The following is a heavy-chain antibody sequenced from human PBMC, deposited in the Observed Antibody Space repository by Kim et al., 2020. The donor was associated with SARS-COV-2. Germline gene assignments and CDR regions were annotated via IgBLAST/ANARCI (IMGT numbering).Heavy chain of an antibody. J-gene: IGHJ6*02. Sequence: GGSLRLSCAASGFTFSTYWMHWVRQAPGRGLVWVSRINSDGSSTSYADSVKGRFTISRDNAKNTLYLQMNSLRAEDTAVYYCARYNSRGRGMDVWGQGTTVTVCS. CDR2: INSDGSST. CDR3: ARYNSRGRGMDV. V-gene: IGHV3-74*01. CDR1: GFTFSTYW. D-gene: IGHD6-13*01.